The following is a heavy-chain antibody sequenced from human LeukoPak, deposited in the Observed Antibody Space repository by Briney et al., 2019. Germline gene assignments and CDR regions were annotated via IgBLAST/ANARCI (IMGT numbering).Heavy chain of an antibody. Sequence: GGSLRLSCAASGFTFSSYWMSWVRQAPGKGLEGVANIKQDGSEKYYVDSVKGRFTISRDNAKNSLYLQMNSLRAEDTAVYYCAREGRMYYDFWSGYSSAFDIWGQGTMVTVSS. CDR2: IKQDGSEK. V-gene: IGHV3-7*01. CDR1: GFTFSSYW. D-gene: IGHD3-3*01. CDR3: AREGRMYYDFWSGYSSAFDI. J-gene: IGHJ3*02.